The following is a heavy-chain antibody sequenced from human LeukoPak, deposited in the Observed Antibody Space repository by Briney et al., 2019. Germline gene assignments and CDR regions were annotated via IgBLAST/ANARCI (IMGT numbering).Heavy chain of an antibody. CDR3: ATGHSYGYDY. CDR1: GLTFSNYA. J-gene: IGHJ4*02. V-gene: IGHV3-74*01. Sequence: GGSLRLSCTASGLTFSNYATTWVRQAPGKGLEWVALVKGDGRTTIYADSVKGRFTISRDNAKNTLYLQMNSLRADDSGVYYCATGHSYGYDYWGQGVLVTVS. CDR2: VKGDGRTT. D-gene: IGHD5-18*01.